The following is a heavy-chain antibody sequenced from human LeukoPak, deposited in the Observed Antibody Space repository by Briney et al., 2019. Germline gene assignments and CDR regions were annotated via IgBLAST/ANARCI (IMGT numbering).Heavy chain of an antibody. CDR2: IWYDGSNK. Sequence: GGSLRLSCAASGFTFSSYGMHWVRQAPGRGLEWVAVIWYDGSNKYYADSVKGRFTISRDNSKNTLYLQMNSLRAKDTAVYYCAREGGIAARPRGLDYWGQGTLVTVSS. CDR1: GFTFSSYG. V-gene: IGHV3-33*01. CDR3: AREGGIAARPRGLDY. J-gene: IGHJ4*02. D-gene: IGHD6-6*01.